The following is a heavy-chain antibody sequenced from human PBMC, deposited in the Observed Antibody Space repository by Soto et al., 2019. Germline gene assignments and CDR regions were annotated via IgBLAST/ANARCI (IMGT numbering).Heavy chain of an antibody. D-gene: IGHD2-2*01. J-gene: IGHJ5*02. CDR1: GYSFTSYW. Sequence: PGESLKISCKGSGYSFTSYWIGWVRQMPGKGLEWMGIIYPGDSDTRYSPSFQGQVTISADKSISTAYLQWSSLKASDTAMYYCARLIHCSSTSCHGTDNWFDPWGQGTLVTVSS. CDR2: IYPGDSDT. V-gene: IGHV5-51*01. CDR3: ARLIHCSSTSCHGTDNWFDP.